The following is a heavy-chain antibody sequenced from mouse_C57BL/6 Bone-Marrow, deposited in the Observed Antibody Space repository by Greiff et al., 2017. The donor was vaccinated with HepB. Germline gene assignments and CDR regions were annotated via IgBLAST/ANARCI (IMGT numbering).Heavy chain of an antibody. D-gene: IGHD1-1*01. Sequence: VQLQQSGPELVKPGASVKISCKASGYSFTDYNMNWVKQSNGKSLEWIGVINPNYGTTSYNQKFKGKATLTVDQSSSTAYMQLNSLTSEDSAVYYCERITTGLSKDWLAYWGQGTLVTVSA. J-gene: IGHJ3*01. CDR2: INPNYGTT. CDR1: GYSFTDYN. V-gene: IGHV1-39*01. CDR3: ERITTGLSKDWLAY.